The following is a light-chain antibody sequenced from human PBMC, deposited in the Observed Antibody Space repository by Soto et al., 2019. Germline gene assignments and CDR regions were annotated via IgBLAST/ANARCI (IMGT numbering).Light chain of an antibody. CDR2: RNN. CDR1: SSNIGSNF. J-gene: IGLJ2*01. V-gene: IGLV1-47*01. Sequence: QSVLTQPPSASGTPGQRVTISCYGSSSNIGSNFVYWYQQLPGTAPKLLIYRNNQRPSGVPDRFSGSKSGTSASLAISGLRSEDEADYYCAAWDDSLSAVVFGGGTKRTVL. CDR3: AAWDDSLSAVV.